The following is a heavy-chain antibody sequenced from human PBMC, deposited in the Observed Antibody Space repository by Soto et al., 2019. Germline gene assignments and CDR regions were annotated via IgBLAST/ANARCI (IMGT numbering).Heavy chain of an antibody. CDR2: IIPPLATA. J-gene: IGHJ4*02. V-gene: IGHV1-69*01. Sequence: QVQLVQSGAEVKKPGSSVKVSCKASGGTFSSHGISWVRQAPGQGLEWMGGIIPPLATAHYAQKFQDRFTITADESTRAAYMELSSLRSEDTAVYYCARSPVVVPAACDYWGQGTLVTVSS. CDR1: GGTFSSHG. D-gene: IGHD2-2*01. CDR3: ARSPVVVPAACDY.